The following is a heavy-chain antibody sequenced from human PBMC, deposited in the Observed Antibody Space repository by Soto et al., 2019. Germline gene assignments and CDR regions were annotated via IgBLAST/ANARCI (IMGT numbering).Heavy chain of an antibody. J-gene: IGHJ4*02. CDR1: GGTFSSYA. D-gene: IGHD3-10*01. Sequence: PSVKVSCKASGGTFSSYAISWVRQAPGQGLEWMGGIIPIFGTANYAQKFQGRVTITADESTSTAYMELSSLRSEDTAVYYCARRGTSYGSGSYYPITYYFDYWGQGTLVTVSS. CDR3: ARRGTSYGSGSYYPITYYFDY. CDR2: IIPIFGTA. V-gene: IGHV1-69*13.